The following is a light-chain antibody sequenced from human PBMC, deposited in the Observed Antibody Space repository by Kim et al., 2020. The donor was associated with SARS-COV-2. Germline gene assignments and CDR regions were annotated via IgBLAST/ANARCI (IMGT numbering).Light chain of an antibody. CDR2: KDS. CDR3: YSAADNNSWV. J-gene: IGLJ3*02. V-gene: IGLV3-27*01. CDR1: VLAKKY. Sequence: SYELTQPSSVSVSPGQTARITCSGDVLAKKYARWFQQKPGQAPVLVIYKDSERPSGIPERLSGSSSGTTVTLTISGAQVEDEADYYCYSAADNNSWVFGGGTQLTVL.